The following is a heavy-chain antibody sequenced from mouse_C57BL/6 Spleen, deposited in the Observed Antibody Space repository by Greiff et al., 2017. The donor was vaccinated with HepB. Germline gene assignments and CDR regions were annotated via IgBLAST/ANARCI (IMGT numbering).Heavy chain of an antibody. CDR2: ISSGGSYT. V-gene: IGHV5-6*01. J-gene: IGHJ2*01. Sequence: DVHLVESGGDLVKPGGSLKLSCAASGFTFSSYGMSWVRQTPDKRLEWVATISSGGSYTYYPDSVKGRFTISRDNAKNTLYLQMSSLKSEDTAMYYCARQSGPSFFDYWGQGTTLTVSS. CDR3: ARQSGPSFFDY. CDR1: GFTFSSYG. D-gene: IGHD1-3*01.